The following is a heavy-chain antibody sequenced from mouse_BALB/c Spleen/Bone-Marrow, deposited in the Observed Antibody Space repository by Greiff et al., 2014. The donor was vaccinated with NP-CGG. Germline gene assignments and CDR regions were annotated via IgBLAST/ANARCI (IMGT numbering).Heavy chain of an antibody. D-gene: IGHD4-1*01. CDR2: ISSGSSTI. J-gene: IGHJ2*01. CDR3: ARGGNWEDFDY. Sequence: DVKLQESGGGLVQPGGFRKLSCAASGFTFSSFGMHWVRQAPERGLEWVAYISSGSSTIFYADTVKGRFTISRDNPKNTLFLQMTSLRSEDTAMYYCARGGNWEDFDYWGQGTTLTVSS. V-gene: IGHV5-17*02. CDR1: GFTFSSFG.